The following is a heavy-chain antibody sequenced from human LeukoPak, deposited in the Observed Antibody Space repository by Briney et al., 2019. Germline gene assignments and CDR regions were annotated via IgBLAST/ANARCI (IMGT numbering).Heavy chain of an antibody. D-gene: IGHD3-9*01. Sequence: GESLKISCKGSGYSSTSYWIGWVRRMPGKGLGRMGIIYPGDSDTRYSPSFQGQVTISADKSISTAYLQWSSLKASDTAMYYCARGVEDDILTGYSHFDYWGQGTLVTVSS. V-gene: IGHV5-51*01. J-gene: IGHJ4*02. CDR2: IYPGDSDT. CDR3: ARGVEDDILTGYSHFDY. CDR1: GYSSTSYW.